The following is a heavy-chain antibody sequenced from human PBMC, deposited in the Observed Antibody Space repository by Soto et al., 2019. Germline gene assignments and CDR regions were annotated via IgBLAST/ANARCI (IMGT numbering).Heavy chain of an antibody. Sequence: QVQLVQSGAEVKKPGSSVKVSCKASGGTFSSYAISWVRQAPGQGLEWMGGIIPIFGTANYAQKFQGRVTIPADEATSTAYMELSSLRSEDTAVYYCARLVWGPDAFDIWGQGTMFTVSS. V-gene: IGHV1-69*01. CDR2: IIPIFGTA. CDR3: ARLVWGPDAFDI. J-gene: IGHJ3*02. CDR1: GGTFSSYA. D-gene: IGHD3-16*01.